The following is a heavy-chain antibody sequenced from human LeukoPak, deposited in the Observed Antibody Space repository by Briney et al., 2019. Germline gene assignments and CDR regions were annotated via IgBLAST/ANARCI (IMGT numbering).Heavy chain of an antibody. Sequence: GGSLRLSCAASGFTFRSYCMSWVRQAPGKGLEWVANIERDGSEKNYVDSVKGRFTISRDNAKNSLYLQMNSLRAEDTAVYYCARGQSGFDFWGQGTLVTVSS. D-gene: IGHD3-3*01. V-gene: IGHV3-7*05. CDR3: ARGQSGFDF. CDR1: GFTFRSYC. J-gene: IGHJ4*02. CDR2: IERDGSEK.